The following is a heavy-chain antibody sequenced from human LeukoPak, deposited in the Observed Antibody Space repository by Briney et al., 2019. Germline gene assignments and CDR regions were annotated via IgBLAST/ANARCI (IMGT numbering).Heavy chain of an antibody. CDR3: ARDRPSYDSSGYYPHLGAFDI. CDR1: GVSISSSSYY. V-gene: IGHV4-39*07. Sequence: SETLSLTCTVSGVSISSSSYYWGWIRQPPGKGLEWIVSIYYSGSTYYNPSLKSRVTISVDTSKNQFSLKLSSVTAADTAVYYCARDRPSYDSSGYYPHLGAFDIWGQGTMVTVSS. CDR2: IYYSGST. D-gene: IGHD3-22*01. J-gene: IGHJ3*02.